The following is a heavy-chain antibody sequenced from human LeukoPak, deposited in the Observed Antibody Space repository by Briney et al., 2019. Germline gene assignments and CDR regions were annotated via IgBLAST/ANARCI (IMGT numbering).Heavy chain of an antibody. J-gene: IGHJ5*02. CDR3: APYYYDSSGHSGFDP. CDR2: INHSGST. Sequence: SETLSLTCAVYGGSFSGYYWSWIRQPPGKGLEWIGEINHSGSTNYNPSLKSRVTISVDTSKNQFSLKLSSVTAADTAVYYCAPYYYDSSGHSGFDPWGQGTLVTVSS. V-gene: IGHV4-34*01. CDR1: GGSFSGYY. D-gene: IGHD3-22*01.